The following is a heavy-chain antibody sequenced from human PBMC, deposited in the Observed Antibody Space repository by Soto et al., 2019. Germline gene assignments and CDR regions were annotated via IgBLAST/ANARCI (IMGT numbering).Heavy chain of an antibody. J-gene: IGHJ4*02. CDR3: AGPKRRFLEWLLYENFDY. D-gene: IGHD3-3*01. V-gene: IGHV4-34*01. Sequence: SETLSLTCAVYGGSFSGYYWSWIRQPPGKGLEWIGEINHSGSTNYNPSLKSRVTISVDTSKNQFSLKLSSVTAADTAVYYCAGPKRRFLEWLLYENFDYWGQGTLVTVSS. CDR2: INHSGST. CDR1: GGSFSGYY.